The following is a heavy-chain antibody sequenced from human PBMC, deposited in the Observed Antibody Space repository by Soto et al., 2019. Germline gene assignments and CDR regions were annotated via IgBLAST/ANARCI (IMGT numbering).Heavy chain of an antibody. V-gene: IGHV2-26*01. D-gene: IGHD4-4*01. CDR2: IFSNDEK. Sequence: QVTLKESGPVLVKPTETLTLTCTVSGFSLSNARMGVSWIRQPPGKALEWLAHIFSNDEKSYSTSLKSRLTTSNDTSKRQVVLTMTNMAPADTATYYCARLKGHDSRASVDYWGQGTLVTVSS. CDR1: GFSLSNARMG. J-gene: IGHJ4*02. CDR3: ARLKGHDSRASVDY.